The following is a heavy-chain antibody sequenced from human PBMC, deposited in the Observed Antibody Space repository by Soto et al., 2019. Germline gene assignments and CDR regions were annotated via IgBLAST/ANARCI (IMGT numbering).Heavy chain of an antibody. V-gene: IGHV1-24*01. CDR3: ATEKNDSSGYYWYFDL. J-gene: IGHJ2*01. CDR1: GYTLTELS. CDR2: FDPEDGET. D-gene: IGHD3-22*01. Sequence: ASVKVSCKVSGYTLTELSMHWVRQAPGKGLEWMGGFDPEDGETIYAQKFQGRVTMTEDTSTDTAYMELSSLRSEDTAVYYYATEKNDSSGYYWYFDLWGRGTLVTVSS.